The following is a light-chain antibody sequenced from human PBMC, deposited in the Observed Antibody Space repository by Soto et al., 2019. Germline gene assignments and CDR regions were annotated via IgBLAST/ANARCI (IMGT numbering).Light chain of an antibody. Sequence: DIVLTQSPGTLSLSPGERATLSCRASQSVGSAYLAWYQHKPGQAPRLLIYGTSSRATGIADRFTGSGSGTDFTLTISRLETEDFEVYYCQQYAGSRWTFGQGTKV. J-gene: IGKJ1*01. CDR2: GTS. V-gene: IGKV3-20*01. CDR1: QSVGSAY. CDR3: QQYAGSRWT.